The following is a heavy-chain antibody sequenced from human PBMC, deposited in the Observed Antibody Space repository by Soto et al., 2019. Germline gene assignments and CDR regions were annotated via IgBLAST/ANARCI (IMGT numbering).Heavy chain of an antibody. CDR1: GGTFSSYA. V-gene: IGHV1-69*13. CDR3: AREDTAMVPLNY. D-gene: IGHD5-18*01. J-gene: IGHJ4*02. Sequence: GASVKVSCKAPGGTFSSYAISWVRQAPGQGLEWMGGIIPIFGTANYAQKFQGRVTITADESTSTAYMELSSLRSEDTAVYYCAREDTAMVPLNYWGQGTLVTVSS. CDR2: IIPIFGTA.